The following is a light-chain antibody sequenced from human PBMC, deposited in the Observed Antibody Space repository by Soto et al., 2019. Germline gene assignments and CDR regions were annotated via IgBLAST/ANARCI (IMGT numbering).Light chain of an antibody. CDR1: QSISNW. V-gene: IGKV1-5*03. J-gene: IGKJ1*01. CDR3: QQYNSYRGT. CDR2: RAS. Sequence: DIQLTQPPSTMAASLWDGVTITCRATQSISNWLAWYQQKPGKAPKLLIYRASSLESGVPSRFSGSGSGTEFTLTISSLQPEDFATYYCQQYNSYRGTFGQGTKVDIK.